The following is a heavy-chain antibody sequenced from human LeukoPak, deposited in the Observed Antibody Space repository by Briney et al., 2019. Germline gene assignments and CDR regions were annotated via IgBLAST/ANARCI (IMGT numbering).Heavy chain of an antibody. CDR2: ISSSSSYI. CDR3: AKDSGSYHFDN. Sequence: GGSLRLSCAASGFTFSSYSMNWVRQAPGKGLEWVSSISSSSSYIYYADSVKGRFTISRDNAKNSLYLQMHSLRTEDTAFYYCAKDSGSYHFDNWGQGTLVTVSS. D-gene: IGHD1-26*01. J-gene: IGHJ4*02. CDR1: GFTFSSYS. V-gene: IGHV3-21*04.